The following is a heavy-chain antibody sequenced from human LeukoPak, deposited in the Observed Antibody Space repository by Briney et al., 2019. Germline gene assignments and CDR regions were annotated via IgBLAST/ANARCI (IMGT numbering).Heavy chain of an antibody. V-gene: IGHV4-59*12. CDR1: GGSISSYY. CDR3: ARDLPDTAMRVSFDY. J-gene: IGHJ4*02. CDR2: IYYSGST. D-gene: IGHD5-18*01. Sequence: PSETLSLTCTVSGGSISSYYWSWIRQPPGKGLEWIGYIYYSGSTNYNPSLKSRVTISVDTSKNQFSLQLNSVTPEDTAVYYCARDLPDTAMRVSFDYWGQGTLVTVSS.